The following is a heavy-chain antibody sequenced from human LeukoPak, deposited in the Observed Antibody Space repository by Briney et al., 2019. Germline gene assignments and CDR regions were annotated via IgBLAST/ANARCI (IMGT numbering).Heavy chain of an antibody. Sequence: SETLSLTCTVSGGSISSYYWSWIRQSPGKGLEWIGYIYNIVSTNYNPSLKSRVIISVDPSKNQFSLKLRSVTAADTAVYYCASSSSWQQLACQYWGQGTLVTVSS. J-gene: IGHJ1*01. CDR2: IYNIVST. D-gene: IGHD6-13*01. CDR1: GGSISSYY. V-gene: IGHV4-59*01. CDR3: ASSSSWQQLACQY.